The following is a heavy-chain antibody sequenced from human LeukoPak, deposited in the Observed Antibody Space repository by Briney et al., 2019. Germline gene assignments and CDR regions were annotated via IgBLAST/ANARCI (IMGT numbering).Heavy chain of an antibody. CDR1: GDSLSRYY. CDR3: ASVRHDPLEYYYYIDV. V-gene: IGHV4-34*01. CDR2: ISPSGSP. Sequence: PSETLPLTCAVSGDSLSRYYWTWIRQPPGKGLEWLGEISPSGSPKYNPSLKSRATISVDTSKNQFSLRLTSVTAADTALYYCASVRHDPLEYYYYIDVWGKGTTVTVSS. J-gene: IGHJ6*03. D-gene: IGHD2/OR15-2a*01.